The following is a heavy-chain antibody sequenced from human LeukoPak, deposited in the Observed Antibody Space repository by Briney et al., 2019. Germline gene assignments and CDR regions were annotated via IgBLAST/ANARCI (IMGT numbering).Heavy chain of an antibody. J-gene: IGHJ4*02. CDR3: ASGRRGTSDFWSGYSHYFDF. D-gene: IGHD3-3*01. Sequence: ASVKVSCKASGYTCTSYDINWVRQATRQGLEWMGWMNPNSGNTGYAQKFQGRVTMTRDTSISTPYMELRSLRPEDTAVYYCASGRRGTSDFWSGYSHYFDFWGQGTLVTVSS. CDR2: MNPNSGNT. V-gene: IGHV1-8*01. CDR1: GYTCTSYD.